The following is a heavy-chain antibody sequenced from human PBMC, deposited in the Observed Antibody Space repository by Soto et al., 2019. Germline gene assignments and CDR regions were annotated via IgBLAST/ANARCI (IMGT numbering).Heavy chain of an antibody. CDR2: IYHSGST. V-gene: IGHV4-30-2*01. J-gene: IGHJ6*02. D-gene: IGHD3-10*01. Sequence: QLQLQESGSGLVKPSQTLSLTCAVSGGSISSGGYSWSWIRQPPGKGLEWIGYIYHSGSTYYNPSLKSRVTISVDRSKNQFSLKLSSVTAADTAVYYCAGALVWFGEFYGMDVWGQGTTVTVSS. CDR3: AGALVWFGEFYGMDV. CDR1: GGSISSGGYS.